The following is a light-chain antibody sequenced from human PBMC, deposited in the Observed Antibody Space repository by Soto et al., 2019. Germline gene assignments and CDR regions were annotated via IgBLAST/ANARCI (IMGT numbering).Light chain of an antibody. J-gene: IGLJ2*01. CDR2: EVN. V-gene: IGLV2-14*03. CDR3: CSYAGSRTHVL. Sequence: QSALTQPASVSASPGQSITISCTGTNSDVGAYIYVSWYLQHPGKAPKLIIYEVNNRPSGVSDRFSGSKSANTASLTISGLQAEDEAEYYCCSYAGSRTHVLFGGGTKLTVL. CDR1: NSDVGAYIY.